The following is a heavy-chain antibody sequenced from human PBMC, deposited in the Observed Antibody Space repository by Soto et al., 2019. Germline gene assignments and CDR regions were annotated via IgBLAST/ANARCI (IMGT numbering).Heavy chain of an antibody. Sequence: PSETLSLTCTFSGGSISSGNYYWSWIRQPPGKGLEWIGFISYSGTTHYSASLRSRVSISVDTSKNQFSLDLSSVTAADTAVYYCATMGTPVTGLYYFDYWGQGTLVTVSS. CDR3: ATMGTPVTGLYYFDY. V-gene: IGHV4-30-4*01. CDR1: GGSISSGNYY. J-gene: IGHJ4*02. CDR2: ISYSGTT. D-gene: IGHD4-17*01.